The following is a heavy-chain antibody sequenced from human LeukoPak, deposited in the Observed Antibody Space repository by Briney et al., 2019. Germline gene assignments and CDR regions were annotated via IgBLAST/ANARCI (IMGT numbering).Heavy chain of an antibody. J-gene: IGHJ3*02. CDR1: GYTFTSYY. V-gene: IGHV1-46*01. CDR3: AREAIPYYYDSSGYHAFDI. CDR2: INPSGGST. Sequence: ASVKVSCKASGYTFTSYYMHWVRQAPGQGLEWMGIINPSGGSTSYAQKFQGRVTMTRDMSTSTVYMELSSLRSENTAVYYCAREAIPYYYDSSGYHAFDIWGQGTMVTVSS. D-gene: IGHD3-22*01.